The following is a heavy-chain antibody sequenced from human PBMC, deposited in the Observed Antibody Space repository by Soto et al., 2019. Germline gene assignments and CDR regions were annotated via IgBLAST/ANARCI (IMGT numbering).Heavy chain of an antibody. V-gene: IGHV3-9*01. Sequence: EVQLVESGGGLVQPGRSLRLSCAASGFTFDDYAMHWVRQAPGKGLEWVSGISWNSGSIGYADSVKGRFTISRDNAKNSLYLQMNSLRAEDTGLYYCAKSVTTVAGTSWFDPWGQGTLVTVSS. CDR1: GFTFDDYA. CDR3: AKSVTTVAGTSWFDP. D-gene: IGHD6-19*01. J-gene: IGHJ5*02. CDR2: ISWNSGSI.